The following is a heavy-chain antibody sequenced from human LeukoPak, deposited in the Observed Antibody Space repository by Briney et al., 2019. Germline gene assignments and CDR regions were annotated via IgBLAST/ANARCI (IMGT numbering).Heavy chain of an antibody. J-gene: IGHJ4*02. CDR1: GFTFSSYG. V-gene: IGHV3-33*01. Sequence: PGRSLRLSCAASGFTFSSYGMHWVRQAPGKGLEWVAVIWYDGSNKYYADSVKGRFTISRDNSKNTLYLQMNSLRAEGTAVYYCARDRTYYYDSSGYYYPTYWGQGTLVTVSS. D-gene: IGHD3-22*01. CDR2: IWYDGSNK. CDR3: ARDRTYYYDSSGYYYPTY.